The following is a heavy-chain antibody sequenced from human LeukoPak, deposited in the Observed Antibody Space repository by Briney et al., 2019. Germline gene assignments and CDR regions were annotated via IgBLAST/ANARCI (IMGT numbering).Heavy chain of an antibody. D-gene: IGHD3-22*01. CDR2: IIPIFGTA. Sequence: ASVNVSCKASGGTFSSYAISWVRQAPGQGLEWMGGIIPIFGTANYAQKFQGRVTITADESTSTAYMELSSLRSEDTAVYYCAREVSYYDSSGTFDYWGQGTLVTVSS. J-gene: IGHJ4*02. CDR3: AREVSYYDSSGTFDY. CDR1: GGTFSSYA. V-gene: IGHV1-69*13.